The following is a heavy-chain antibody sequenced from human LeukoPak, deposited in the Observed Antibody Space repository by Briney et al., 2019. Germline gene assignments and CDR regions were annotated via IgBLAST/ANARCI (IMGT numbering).Heavy chain of an antibody. Sequence: PGGSLRLSCAASGFTFSDYWMHWVRQAPGKGLVWVSRIDSPGSSTSYADPVKGRFTISRDNAKNTLYLQMNSLRAEDTAVYYCSRDRRYGGMDVWGQGTTVTVSS. D-gene: IGHD3-10*01. CDR2: IDSPGSST. V-gene: IGHV3-74*01. CDR3: SRDRRYGGMDV. J-gene: IGHJ6*02. CDR1: GFTFSDYW.